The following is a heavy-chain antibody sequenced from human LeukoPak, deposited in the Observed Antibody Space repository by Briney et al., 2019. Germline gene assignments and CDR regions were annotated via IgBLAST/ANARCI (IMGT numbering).Heavy chain of an antibody. CDR1: GGSISSSSYY. V-gene: IGHV4-39*07. CDR2: IYYSGST. Sequence: SETLSLTCTVSGGSISSSSYYWGWIRQPPGRGLEWIGSIYYSGSTYYNPSLKSRVTISVDTSKNQFSLKLSSVTAADTAVYYCAPIVGVGSIDYWGQGTLVTVSS. D-gene: IGHD3-3*01. CDR3: APIVGVGSIDY. J-gene: IGHJ4*02.